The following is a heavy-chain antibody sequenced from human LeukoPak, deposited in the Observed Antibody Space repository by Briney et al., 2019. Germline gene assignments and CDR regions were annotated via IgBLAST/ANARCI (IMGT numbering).Heavy chain of an antibody. V-gene: IGHV1-8*03. Sequence: GASVKVSCKASGYTFTSYDINWVRQATGQGLEWMGWMNPNSGNTGYAQKFQGRVTITRNTSISTAYMELSSLRSEDTAVYYCARGSYCSSTSCYTGYYYYYYMGVWGKGTTVTVSS. D-gene: IGHD2-2*02. CDR2: MNPNSGNT. CDR1: GYTFTSYD. J-gene: IGHJ6*03. CDR3: ARGSYCSSTSCYTGYYYYYYMGV.